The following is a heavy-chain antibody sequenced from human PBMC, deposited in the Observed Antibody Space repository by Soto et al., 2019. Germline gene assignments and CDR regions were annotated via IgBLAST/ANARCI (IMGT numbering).Heavy chain of an antibody. Sequence: PGGSLRLSCAASGFTFSSYAMSWVRQAPGKGLEWVSAISGSGGSTYYADSVKGRFTISRDNSKNSLYLQMNSLRAEDTAVYYCARAYDFWSGYLYYYYYYGMDVWGQGTTVTVSS. CDR3: ARAYDFWSGYLYYYYYYGMDV. CDR1: GFTFSSYA. D-gene: IGHD3-3*01. CDR2: ISGSGGST. V-gene: IGHV3-23*01. J-gene: IGHJ6*02.